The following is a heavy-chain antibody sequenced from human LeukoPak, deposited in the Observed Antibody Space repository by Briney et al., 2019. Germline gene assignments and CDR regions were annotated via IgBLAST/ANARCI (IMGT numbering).Heavy chain of an antibody. V-gene: IGHV4-31*03. CDR1: GGSISSGTYY. CDR3: ARDDTGYSLIDL. J-gene: IGHJ2*01. Sequence: PSETLSLTCTVSGGSISSGTYYWSWLRQHPGKGLEWIGYIYSSGSTYYNPSLKSRVTISVDTSKNQFSLELTSVTAADTAVYYCARDDTGYSLIDLWGRGTLVTVSS. D-gene: IGHD6-13*01. CDR2: IYSSGST.